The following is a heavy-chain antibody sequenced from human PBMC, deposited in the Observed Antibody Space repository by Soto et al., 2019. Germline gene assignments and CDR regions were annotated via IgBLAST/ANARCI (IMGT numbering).Heavy chain of an antibody. CDR2: ISSSSSTT. D-gene: IGHD6-13*01. CDR3: ARDYSSTSYGFDS. J-gene: IGHJ4*02. Sequence: GGSLRLSCAASGFIFRDFYMSWIRQVPGKVLEWLSKISSSSSTTDYADSVKGRFTISRDNAKNTLYLQMNSLRAEDTAVYYCARDYSSTSYGFDSWGQGTLATVSS. CDR1: GFIFRDFY. V-gene: IGHV3-11*06.